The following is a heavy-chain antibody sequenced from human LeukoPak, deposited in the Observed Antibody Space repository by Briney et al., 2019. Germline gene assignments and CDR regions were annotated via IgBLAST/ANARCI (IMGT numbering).Heavy chain of an antibody. CDR2: ISYDGSNK. CDR3: ARAPAMILRPNYMDV. J-gene: IGHJ6*03. CDR1: GFTFSSYG. D-gene: IGHD3-3*01. V-gene: IGHV3-30*03. Sequence: PGGSLRLSCAASGFTFSSYGMHWVRQAPGKGLEWVAVISYDGSNKYYADSVKGRFTISRDNSKNTLYLQMNSLRAEDTAVYYCARAPAMILRPNYMDVWGKGTTVTVSS.